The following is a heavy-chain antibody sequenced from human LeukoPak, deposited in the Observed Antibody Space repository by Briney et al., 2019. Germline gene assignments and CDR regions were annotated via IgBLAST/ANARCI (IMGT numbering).Heavy chain of an antibody. CDR1: GGSIGSGDYY. Sequence: PSETLSLTCTVSGGSIGSGDYYWSWIRQHPGKGLEWIGYIYYSGSTYYNPSLKSRVTISGDTSKNQFSLKLSSVTAADTAVYYCARGSDIVATIWFDPWGQGILVTVSS. J-gene: IGHJ5*02. CDR3: ARGSDIVATIWFDP. D-gene: IGHD5-12*01. V-gene: IGHV4-31*03. CDR2: IYYSGST.